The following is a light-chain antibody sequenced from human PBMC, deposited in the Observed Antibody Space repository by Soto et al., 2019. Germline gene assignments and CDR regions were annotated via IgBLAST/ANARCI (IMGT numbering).Light chain of an antibody. J-gene: IGKJ5*01. CDR1: QSISSW. CDR2: KAS. Sequence: DIQMPPSPSTLSASVGDSVTITCLASQSISSWLAWYQQKPGKAPKLLIYKASSLESGVPSRFSGSGSGTDFTLTISSLEPEDFAVYYCQQRSNWPLTFGQGTRLEI. CDR3: QQRSNWPLT. V-gene: IGKV1-5*03.